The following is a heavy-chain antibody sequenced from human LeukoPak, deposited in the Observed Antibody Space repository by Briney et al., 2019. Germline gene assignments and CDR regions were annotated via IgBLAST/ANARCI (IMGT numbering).Heavy chain of an antibody. CDR3: ATLAVAGTYRGTTFDY. Sequence: SETLSLTCTVSGGSISSSSYYWGWIRQPPGKGLEWIGSIYYSGSTYYNPSLKSRVTISVDTSKNQFSLELSSVTAADTAIYYCATLAVAGTYRGTTFDYWGRGTLVTVSS. CDR1: GGSISSSSYY. CDR2: IYYSGST. V-gene: IGHV4-39*07. J-gene: IGHJ4*02. D-gene: IGHD6-19*01.